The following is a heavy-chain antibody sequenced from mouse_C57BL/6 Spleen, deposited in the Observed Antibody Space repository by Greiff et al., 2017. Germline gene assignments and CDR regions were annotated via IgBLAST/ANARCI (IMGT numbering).Heavy chain of an antibody. CDR3: AITTVVANAMDY. Sequence: VQLKESVAELVRPGASVKLSCTASGFNIKNTYMHWVKQRPEQGLEWIGRIDPANGNTKYAPKFPGKAPITADTSSNTAYLQLSSLTSEDTAIYYCAITTVVANAMDYWGQGTSVTVSS. V-gene: IGHV14-3*01. D-gene: IGHD1-1*01. CDR2: IDPANGNT. CDR1: GFNIKNTY. J-gene: IGHJ4*01.